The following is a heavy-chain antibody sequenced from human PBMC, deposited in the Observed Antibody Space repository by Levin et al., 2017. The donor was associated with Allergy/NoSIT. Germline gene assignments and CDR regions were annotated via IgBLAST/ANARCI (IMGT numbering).Heavy chain of an antibody. CDR2: ISGSGGTT. D-gene: IGHD2-2*02. CDR1: GFTFSSYA. CDR3: AKASSTSCYSRSCGGYGMDV. Sequence: GGSLRLSCAASGFTFSSYAMNWVRQAPGRGLEWVSAISGSGGTTYYADSVKGRFTISRDNSKNTLYLQMNSLRAEDTAVYYCAKASSTSCYSRSCGGYGMDVWGQGTTVTVSS. V-gene: IGHV3-23*01. J-gene: IGHJ6*02.